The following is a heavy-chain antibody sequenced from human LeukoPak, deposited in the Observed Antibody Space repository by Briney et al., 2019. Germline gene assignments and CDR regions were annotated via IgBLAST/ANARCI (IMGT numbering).Heavy chain of an antibody. V-gene: IGHV3-20*04. CDR1: GFTFSSYW. CDR3: AREEADYYGSGSYEI. Sequence: AGGSLRLSCAASGFTFSSYWMHWVRQAPGKGLVWVSGINWNGGSTGYADSVKGRFTISRDNAKNSLYLQMNSLRAEDTALYYCAREEADYYGSGSYEIWGQGTMVTVSS. CDR2: INWNGGST. D-gene: IGHD3-10*01. J-gene: IGHJ3*02.